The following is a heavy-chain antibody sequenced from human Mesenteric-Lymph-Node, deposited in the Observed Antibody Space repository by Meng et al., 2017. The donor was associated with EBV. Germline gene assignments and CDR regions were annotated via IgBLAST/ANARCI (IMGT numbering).Heavy chain of an antibody. CDR3: VRAFYGGNSDF. J-gene: IGHJ4*02. CDR1: GYSFSSHE. V-gene: IGHV1-8*01. CDR2: MGPSSGTT. D-gene: IGHD4-23*01. Sequence: QVERVQSGAEMTKPGASVKVSCKASGYSFSSHEINWVRQAPGQGLEWMGWMGPSSGTTVYAQKFQGRVSMTRSTSITTAYMELTGLRSDDTAVYYCVRAFYGGNSDFWGQGTLVTVSS.